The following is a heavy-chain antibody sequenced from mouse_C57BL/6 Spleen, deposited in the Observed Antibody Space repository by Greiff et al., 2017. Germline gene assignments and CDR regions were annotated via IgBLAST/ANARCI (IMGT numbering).Heavy chain of an antibody. Sequence: VKLQQPGAELVKPGASVKMSCKASGYTFTSYWITWVKQRPGQGLEWIGDIYPGSGSTNYNEKFKSKATLTVDTSSSTAYMQLSSLTSEDSAVYYCARDSYSNPWFAYWGQGTLVTVSA. CDR3: ARDSYSNPWFAY. CDR2: IYPGSGST. D-gene: IGHD2-5*01. CDR1: GYTFTSYW. V-gene: IGHV1-55*01. J-gene: IGHJ3*01.